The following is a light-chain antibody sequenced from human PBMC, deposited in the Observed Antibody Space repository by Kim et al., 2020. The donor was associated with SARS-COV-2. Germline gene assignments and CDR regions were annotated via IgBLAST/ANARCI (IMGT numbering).Light chain of an antibody. CDR1: QSISSF. CDR2: AAS. Sequence: DIQMTQSPSSLSASVGDRLTITCRANQSISSFLNWYQQKPGKAPNLLIYAASSLQSGVPSRFSGGGSGTDFTLTISSLQPEDVATYYCQQSYSTPRTFGQGTKVDIK. CDR3: QQSYSTPRT. V-gene: IGKV1-39*01. J-gene: IGKJ1*01.